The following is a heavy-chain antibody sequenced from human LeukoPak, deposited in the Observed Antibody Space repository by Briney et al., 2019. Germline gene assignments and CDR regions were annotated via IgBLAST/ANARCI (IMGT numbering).Heavy chain of an antibody. CDR3: VRDTAGSAWFGEYFTY. D-gene: IGHD6-19*01. Sequence: PGGSLRLSCAASGFTFSNYDMNWVRQAPGKGLEWVSYIINSGNTIYYADSVEGRFTISRDNAKNSLYLQMNSLRAEDTAVYYCVRDTAGSAWFGEYFTYWGQGTLVTVSS. CDR1: GFTFSNYD. V-gene: IGHV3-48*03. CDR2: IINSGNTI. J-gene: IGHJ1*01.